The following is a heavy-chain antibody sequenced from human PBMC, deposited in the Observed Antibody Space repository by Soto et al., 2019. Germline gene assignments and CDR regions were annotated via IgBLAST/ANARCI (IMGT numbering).Heavy chain of an antibody. CDR3: ATQEVGGSYVYTFDP. Sequence: SETLCLTCTVAGGSSSSYDVGWIRKPTGKGLEWIGSIYYSGSTYYNPSLKSRVTISVDTSKNQFSLKLSSVTAADTAVYYCATQEVGGSYVYTFDPWGQGTLVTVS. V-gene: IGHV4-59*05. J-gene: IGHJ5*02. CDR2: IYYSGST. D-gene: IGHD1-26*01. CDR1: GGSSSSYD.